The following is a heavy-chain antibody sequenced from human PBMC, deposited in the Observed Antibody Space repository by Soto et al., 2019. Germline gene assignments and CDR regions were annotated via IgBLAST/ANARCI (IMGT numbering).Heavy chain of an antibody. Sequence: SETLSLTCTVSGGSVSSGSYYWSWIRQPPGKGLEWIGYIYYSGSTNYNPSLKSRVTISVDTSKNQFSLKLSSVTAADTAVYYCAREQGPVYGSGMLYYYYYGMDVWGQGTTVTVSS. CDR1: GGSVSSGSYY. CDR3: AREQGPVYGSGMLYYYYYGMDV. V-gene: IGHV4-61*01. J-gene: IGHJ6*02. D-gene: IGHD3-10*01. CDR2: IYYSGST.